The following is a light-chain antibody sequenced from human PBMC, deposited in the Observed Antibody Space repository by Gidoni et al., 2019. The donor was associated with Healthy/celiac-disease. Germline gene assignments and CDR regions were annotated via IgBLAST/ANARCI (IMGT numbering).Light chain of an antibody. Sequence: EIVLTQSPATLSLSPGERATLSCRASQSVSSYLAWYQQKPCQAPRLLIYDASNRATGIPARFSGSGSGTDFTLTISSLEPEDFAVYYCQQRSNWPQDFXGXTKVEIK. CDR1: QSVSSY. J-gene: IGKJ4*01. CDR2: DAS. CDR3: QQRSNWPQD. V-gene: IGKV3-11*01.